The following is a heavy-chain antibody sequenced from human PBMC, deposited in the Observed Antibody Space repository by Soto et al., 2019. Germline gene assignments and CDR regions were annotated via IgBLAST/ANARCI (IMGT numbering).Heavy chain of an antibody. CDR1: GFTFSSYA. D-gene: IGHD2-15*01. J-gene: IGHJ4*02. CDR3: AKGGRRGYYSFDY. V-gene: IGHV3-23*01. Sequence: EVQLLESGGGLVQPGGSLRLSCAASGFTFSSYAMSWVRQAPGKGLEWVSAISGSGGSTYYEDSVKGRFTISRDNSKNTLYLQMNSLRAEDTAVYYCAKGGRRGYYSFDYWGQGTLVTVSS. CDR2: ISGSGGST.